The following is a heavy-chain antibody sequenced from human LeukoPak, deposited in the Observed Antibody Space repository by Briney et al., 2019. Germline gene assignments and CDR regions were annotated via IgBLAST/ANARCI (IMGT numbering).Heavy chain of an antibody. V-gene: IGHV3-21*01. CDR3: ARDMKLQAFDV. CDR1: GFTFSSYS. Sequence: PGGSLRLSCAASGFTFSSYSMNWVRQAPGKGLEWVSSISSSSSYRYYADSVKGRFTISRDNANNSLYLQMNSLRAEDTAVCYCARDMKLQAFDVWGQGTMVTVPS. D-gene: IGHD3-16*01. J-gene: IGHJ3*01. CDR2: ISSSSSYR.